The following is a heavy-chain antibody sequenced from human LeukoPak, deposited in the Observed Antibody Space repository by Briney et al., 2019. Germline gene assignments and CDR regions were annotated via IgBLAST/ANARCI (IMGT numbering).Heavy chain of an antibody. CDR2: IKSKTDGGTT. D-gene: IGHD3/OR15-3a*01. CDR1: GFTFSNAW. V-gene: IGHV3-15*01. Sequence: GGSLRLSCAASGFTFSNAWMSWVRQAPGKGLEWVGRIKSKTDGGTTDYAAPVKGRFTISRDDSKNTLYLHMNSLKTEDTAVYYCTTAWDWLLYFSEDYWGQGTLVTVSS. J-gene: IGHJ4*02. CDR3: TTAWDWLLYFSEDY.